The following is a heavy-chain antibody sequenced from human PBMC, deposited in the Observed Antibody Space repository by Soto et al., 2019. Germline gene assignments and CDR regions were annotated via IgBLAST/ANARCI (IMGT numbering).Heavy chain of an antibody. J-gene: IGHJ6*02. CDR2: IVVGSGNT. CDR3: AADSKYYDFWSGYVHYGMDV. D-gene: IGHD3-3*01. V-gene: IGHV1-58*01. Sequence: ASVKVSCKASGLTFTSSAVQWVRQARGQRLEWIGWIVVGSGNTNYAQKFQERVTITRDMSTSTAYTELSSLRSEDTAVYYCAADSKYYDFWSGYVHYGMDVWGQGTTVTVSS. CDR1: GLTFTSSA.